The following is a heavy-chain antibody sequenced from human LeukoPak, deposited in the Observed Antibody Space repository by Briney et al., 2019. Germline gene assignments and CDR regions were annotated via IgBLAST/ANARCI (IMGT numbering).Heavy chain of an antibody. Sequence: PSETLSHTCTVSGGSISSYYWSWIRQPPGKGLEWIGYIYYSGSTNYNPFLKSRVTISVDTSKNQFSLKLSSVTAADTAVYYCARAPGYCSSTSCYAGEGYYYYGMDVWGKGTTVTVSS. J-gene: IGHJ6*04. CDR3: ARAPGYCSSTSCYAGEGYYYYGMDV. V-gene: IGHV4-59*01. CDR2: IYYSGST. CDR1: GGSISSYY. D-gene: IGHD2-2*01.